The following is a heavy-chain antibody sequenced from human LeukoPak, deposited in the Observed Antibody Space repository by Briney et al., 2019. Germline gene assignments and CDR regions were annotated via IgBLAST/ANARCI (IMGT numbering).Heavy chain of an antibody. Sequence: PSETLSLTCTVSGGSISSYYWSWIRQPPGKGLEWIGYIYTSGSTNYNPSLKGRVTMSVDTSKNQFSLKLSSVTAADTAVYYCARHGLDYYDSSGYPLFDYWGQGTLVTVSS. J-gene: IGHJ4*02. CDR3: ARHGLDYYDSSGYPLFDY. D-gene: IGHD3-22*01. V-gene: IGHV4-4*09. CDR1: GGSISSYY. CDR2: IYTSGST.